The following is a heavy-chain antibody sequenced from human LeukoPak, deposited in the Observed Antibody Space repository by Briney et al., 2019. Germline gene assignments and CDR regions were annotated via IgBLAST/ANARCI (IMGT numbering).Heavy chain of an antibody. V-gene: IGHV1-2*04. D-gene: IGHD2-15*01. CDR3: ARGSDIVVVVAATPKVGWFDP. CDR1: GYTFTGYY. J-gene: IGHJ5*02. CDR2: INPNSGGT. Sequence: ASVKVSCKASGYTFTGYYMHWVRQAPGQGLEWMGWINPNSGGTNYAQKFQGWVTMTRDTSISTAYMELSRLRSDHPAVYYCARGSDIVVVVAATPKVGWFDPWGQGTLVTVSS.